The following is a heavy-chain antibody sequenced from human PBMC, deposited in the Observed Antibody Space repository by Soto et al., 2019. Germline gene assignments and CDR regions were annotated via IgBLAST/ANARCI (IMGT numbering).Heavy chain of an antibody. J-gene: IGHJ6*01. CDR3: ARSIRAPPLFYGLDL. CDR2: IERDDDDK. V-gene: IGHV2-70*13. Sequence: VSGPTLVNPTETLTLTCTFSGFSLTSPGMCVSWIRQSPGKALEWLALIERDDDDKYYSTSLKRRLTISKDTRKNQVVLTMANMEPAPTPSYSCARSIRAPPLFYGLDLWRQGSPVTVTS. CDR1: GFSLTSPGMC. D-gene: IGHD2-2*02.